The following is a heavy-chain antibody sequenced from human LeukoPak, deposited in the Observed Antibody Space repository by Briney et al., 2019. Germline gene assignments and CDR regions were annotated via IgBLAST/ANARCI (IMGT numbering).Heavy chain of an antibody. D-gene: IGHD3-10*01. Sequence: GGSLRLSCAASGFTFSSYGMHWVRQAPGKGLEWVAFIRYDGSNKYYADSVKGRFTISRDNSKNTLYLQMNSLRAEDTAVYYCAKDLGSGSYVIDYWGQGTLVTVSS. CDR3: AKDLGSGSYVIDY. V-gene: IGHV3-30*02. CDR2: IRYDGSNK. J-gene: IGHJ4*02. CDR1: GFTFSSYG.